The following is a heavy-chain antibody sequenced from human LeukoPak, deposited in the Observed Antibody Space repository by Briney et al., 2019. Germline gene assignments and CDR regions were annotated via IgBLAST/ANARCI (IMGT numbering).Heavy chain of an antibody. D-gene: IGHD3-10*01. CDR3: ARLGWLYGSGSMNWFDP. CDR1: GGFISSNSYY. CDR2: IYYDGNT. V-gene: IGHV4-39*01. Sequence: SETLSLTCTVSGGFISSNSYYWGWIRQPPGKGLEWIGSIYYDGNTYYNPSLTSRVTVSVDTSKNQFSLKLSSVTAADTAVYYCARLGWLYGSGSMNWFDPWGQGTLVTVSS. J-gene: IGHJ5*02.